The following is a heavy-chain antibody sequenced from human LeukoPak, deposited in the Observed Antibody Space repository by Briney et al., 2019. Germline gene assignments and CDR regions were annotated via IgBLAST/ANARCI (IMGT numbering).Heavy chain of an antibody. D-gene: IGHD4/OR15-4a*01. CDR1: GDSITSGAFY. J-gene: IGHJ5*02. CDR2: VYYSGST. V-gene: IGHV4-39*01. Sequence: PSETLSLTCNVSGDSITSGAFYWAWIRQSPGKGLEWIGNVYYSGSTQYNPSLRGRVSISLDKTKNQFSLNLNSVSVTDTAIYYCARPDYAAWFDPWGQGTLVTVSS. CDR3: ARPDYAAWFDP.